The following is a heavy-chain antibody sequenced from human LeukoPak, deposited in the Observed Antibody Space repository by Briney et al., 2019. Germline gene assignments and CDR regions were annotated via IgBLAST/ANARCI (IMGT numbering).Heavy chain of an antibody. J-gene: IGHJ4*02. Sequence: GGSLRLSCAASGFSVSSSYMNWVRQAPGKGLEWVSVIYNGGPTYYADSVKGRFTISRDNSKNTLYLQMDSLRAEDTAIYYCARIHTYGSPIDYWGQGTLVTVSS. CDR1: GFSVSSSY. D-gene: IGHD5-18*01. CDR2: IYNGGPT. V-gene: IGHV3-66*01. CDR3: ARIHTYGSPIDY.